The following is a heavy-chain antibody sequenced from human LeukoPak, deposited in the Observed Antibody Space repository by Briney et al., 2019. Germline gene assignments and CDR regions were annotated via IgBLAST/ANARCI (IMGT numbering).Heavy chain of an antibody. CDR1: GFTFSSYE. D-gene: IGHD1-26*01. Sequence: GGSLRLSCAASGFTFSSYEMNWVRQAPGKGLEWVSFITSSGSTTYYADSVKGRFTVSRDNAKNSLYLQMNSLRAEDTAVYYCATDQSIAGPTTADYWGQGTLVTVSS. CDR2: ITSSGSTT. V-gene: IGHV3-48*03. J-gene: IGHJ4*02. CDR3: ATDQSIAGPTTADY.